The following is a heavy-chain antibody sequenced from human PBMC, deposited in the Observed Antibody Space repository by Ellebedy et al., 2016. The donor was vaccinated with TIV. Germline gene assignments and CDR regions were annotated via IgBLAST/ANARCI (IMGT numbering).Heavy chain of an antibody. D-gene: IGHD1-26*01. CDR3: ARDLDGGSYYFDY. CDR1: GFTFSSYG. CDR2: IWYDGSNK. V-gene: IGHV3-33*08. Sequence: GESLKISCAASGFTFSSYGMHWVRQAPGKGLEWVAVIWYDGSNKYYADSVKGRFTISRDNSKNTLYLQMTSLRAEDTAVYYCARDLDGGSYYFDYWGQGTLVTVSS. J-gene: IGHJ4*02.